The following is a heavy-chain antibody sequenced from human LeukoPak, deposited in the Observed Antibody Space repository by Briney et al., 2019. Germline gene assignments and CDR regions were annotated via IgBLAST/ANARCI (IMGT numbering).Heavy chain of an antibody. J-gene: IGHJ4*01. V-gene: IGHV3-9*03. CDR3: VKGLGLDYGYFYFDH. CDR1: GFSFDDYG. D-gene: IGHD3-16*01. CDR2: ISWDGGNV. Sequence: GGSLRLSCAASGFSFDDYGMNWVRQAPGKGLEWVSGISWDGGNVGYADSFKGRFTISRDNAKNSLYLQINSLRTEDMALYYCVKGLGLDYGYFYFDHWGRGTRVTVSS.